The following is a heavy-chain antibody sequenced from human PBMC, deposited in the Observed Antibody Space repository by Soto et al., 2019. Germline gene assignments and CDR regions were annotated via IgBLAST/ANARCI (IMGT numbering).Heavy chain of an antibody. CDR1: GGSISSGGYY. CDR3: ARTTYYDFWNEPVNFDY. V-gene: IGHV4-31*03. D-gene: IGHD3-3*01. CDR2: IYYSGST. J-gene: IGHJ4*02. Sequence: QVQLQESGPGLVKPSQTLSLTCTVSGGSISSGGYYWSWIRQHPGKGLEWIGYIYYSGSTYYNPSLKSRVTISVDTSKNQFSLKLSSVTAADTAVYYCARTTYYDFWNEPVNFDYWGQGTLVTVSS.